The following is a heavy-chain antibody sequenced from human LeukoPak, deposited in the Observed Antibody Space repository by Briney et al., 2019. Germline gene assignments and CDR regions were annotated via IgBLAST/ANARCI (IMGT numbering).Heavy chain of an antibody. CDR1: GFTFXSXS. CDR2: ISSSSSTI. D-gene: IGHD3-22*01. Sequence: GSLRLSXXXXGFTFXSXSMNWVRQAPGKGLEWVSYISSSSSTIYYADSVKGRFTISRDNAKNSLYLQMNSLRAEDTAVYYCARLDSSGSSFDYWGQGTLVTVSS. V-gene: IGHV3-48*01. J-gene: IGHJ4*02. CDR3: ARLDSSGSSFDY.